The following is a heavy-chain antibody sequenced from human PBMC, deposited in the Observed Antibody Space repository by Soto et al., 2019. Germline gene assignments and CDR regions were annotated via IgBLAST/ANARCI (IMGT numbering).Heavy chain of an antibody. CDR1: GGTFSSYA. V-gene: IGHV1-69*01. CDR3: ARAPIHHESNYSYALDV. Sequence: QVQLVQSGAEVKKPGSSVKVSCKASGGTFSSYAISWVRQAPGQGLEWMGGFIPMFNRPHSARKFQGRVTITADESTSTAYMVLSSLRTNDTAVYYCARAPIHHESNYSYALDVWGKGTTVTVSS. J-gene: IGHJ6*04. CDR2: FIPMFNRP.